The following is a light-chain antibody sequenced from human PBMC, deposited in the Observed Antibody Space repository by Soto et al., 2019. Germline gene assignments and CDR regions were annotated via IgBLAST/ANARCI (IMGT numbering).Light chain of an antibody. CDR1: QSVSSSY. J-gene: IGKJ4*01. CDR2: DTS. CDR3: QQFSSYPLT. Sequence: EIVMTQSPATLSVSPGERATLSCRASQSVSSSYLAWYQQKPGQAPRLLIYDTSTRATGIPARFSGSGSGTDFTLTISRLEPEDFAVYYCQQFSSYPLTFGGGTKVDIK. V-gene: IGKV3-20*01.